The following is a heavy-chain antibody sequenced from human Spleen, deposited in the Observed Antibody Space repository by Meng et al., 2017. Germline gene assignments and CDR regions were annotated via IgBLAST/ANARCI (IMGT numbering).Heavy chain of an antibody. CDR3: AHSTRYSSSWCWFDP. Sequence: MTLKGSGSALVNTTTTPTLDWTLPGVSPRNCGVGGGLDPSAPGKALEWLALIYWDDDKRYSPSLKSRLTITKDTSKNQVVLTMTNMDPVDTATYYCAHSTRYSSSWCWFDPWGQGTLVTVSS. V-gene: IGHV2-5*02. D-gene: IGHD6-13*01. CDR1: GVSPRNCGVG. CDR2: IYWDDDK. J-gene: IGHJ5*02.